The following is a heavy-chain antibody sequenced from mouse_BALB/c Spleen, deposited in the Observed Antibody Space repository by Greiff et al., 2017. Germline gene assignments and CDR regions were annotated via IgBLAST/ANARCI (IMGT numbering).Heavy chain of an antibody. CDR2: IWAGGST. J-gene: IGHJ2*01. CDR3: ARDRGDYYGSSSFDY. V-gene: IGHV2-9*02. CDR1: GFSLTSYG. D-gene: IGHD1-1*01. Sequence: VKLVESGPGLVAPSQSLSITCTVSGFSLTSYGVHWVRQPPGKGLEWLGVIWAGGSTNYNSALMSRLSISKDNSKSQVFLKMNSLQTDDTAMYYCARDRGDYYGSSSFDYWGQGTTLTVSS.